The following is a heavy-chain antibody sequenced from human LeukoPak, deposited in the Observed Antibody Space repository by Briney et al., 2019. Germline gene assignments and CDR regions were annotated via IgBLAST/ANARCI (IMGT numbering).Heavy chain of an antibody. J-gene: IGHJ4*02. D-gene: IGHD6-19*01. Sequence: PGGSLRLFCGACGSTFNDHYMDCVRQAPGKGLEWVVRIRIKVNSYPTEYAAAVKHQFPISRDDSKNSMYLQMRSLKNEDKAVYYGVRRVDSSGWYLFEYWGQGTLVTVSS. V-gene: IGHV3-72*01. CDR1: GSTFNDHY. CDR3: VRRVDSSGWYLFEY. CDR2: IRIKVNSYPT.